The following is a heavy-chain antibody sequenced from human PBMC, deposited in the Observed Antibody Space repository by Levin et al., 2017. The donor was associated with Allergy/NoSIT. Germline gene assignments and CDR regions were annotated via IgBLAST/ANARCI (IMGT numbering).Heavy chain of an antibody. CDR3: ANDVYLGQWPQYGLDV. D-gene: IGHD6-19*01. Sequence: GGSLRLSCETSGFRFEDYAMHWVRQPPGKGLEWVSGIIWNTESMGYADSVKGRFTISRDNAKKTLYLQMNNLRTEDMALYYCANDVYLGQWPQYGLDVWGQGTTVTVSS. J-gene: IGHJ6*01. CDR1: GFRFEDYA. V-gene: IGHV3-9*03. CDR2: IIWNTESM.